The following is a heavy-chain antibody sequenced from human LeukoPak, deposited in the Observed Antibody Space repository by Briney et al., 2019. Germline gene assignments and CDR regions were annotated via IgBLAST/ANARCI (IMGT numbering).Heavy chain of an antibody. D-gene: IGHD3-3*01. CDR1: GFTFSSYA. J-gene: IGHJ6*04. CDR2: ISGSGGST. Sequence: PGGSLRLSCAASGFTFSSYAMSWVRQAPGKGLEWVSAISGSGGSTYYADSVKGRFTISRDNSKNTLYLQMNSLRAEDTALYYCARDCRPDSRLRFLDVWGKGTTVTVSS. CDR3: ARDCRPDSRLRFLDV. V-gene: IGHV3-23*01.